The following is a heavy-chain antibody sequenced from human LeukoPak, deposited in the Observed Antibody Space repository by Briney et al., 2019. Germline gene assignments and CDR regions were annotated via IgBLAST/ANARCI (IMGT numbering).Heavy chain of an antibody. Sequence: ASVKVSCKASGYTFTGYFMHWVRQAPGQGLEWMRWINPNSGGTNYAQKFQGRVTMTRDTSISTAYMELSRLRSDDTAVYYCARNTAIVVVPAADYWGQGTLVTVSS. D-gene: IGHD2-2*01. V-gene: IGHV1-2*02. J-gene: IGHJ4*02. CDR2: INPNSGGT. CDR1: GYTFTGYF. CDR3: ARNTAIVVVPAADY.